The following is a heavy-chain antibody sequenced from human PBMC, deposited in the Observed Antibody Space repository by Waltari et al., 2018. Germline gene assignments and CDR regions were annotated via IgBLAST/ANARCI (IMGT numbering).Heavy chain of an antibody. CDR3: ARDGAGDIDLDN. CDR1: GFTFNTYW. Sequence: EVQLVESGGGLIQPGGSLRLSCAASGFTFNTYWMHWVRHVPGKGLVWGSRINGDGSGTMDADSVKGRFTISRDNAKNTFYLQMNSLRVEDTAVYYCARDGAGDIDLDNWGQGTLVTVSS. V-gene: IGHV3-74*03. J-gene: IGHJ4*02. D-gene: IGHD6-13*01. CDR2: INGDGSGT.